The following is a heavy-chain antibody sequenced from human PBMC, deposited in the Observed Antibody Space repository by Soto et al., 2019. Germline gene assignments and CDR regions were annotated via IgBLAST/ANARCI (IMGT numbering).Heavy chain of an antibody. CDR2: ISYSGST. D-gene: IGHD2-21*02. J-gene: IGHJ4*02. CDR3: AGQVVTASSPIYYFDY. Sequence: TLSLTCTVSGGSIGSGNYYWSWIRQPPGKGLEWIGFISYSGSTYYNASLKSRVTISVDTSKNQFSLNPSFVTAADTAVYYCAGQVVTASSPIYYFDYWGQGILVTVSS. V-gene: IGHV4-30-4*01. CDR1: GGSIGSGNYY.